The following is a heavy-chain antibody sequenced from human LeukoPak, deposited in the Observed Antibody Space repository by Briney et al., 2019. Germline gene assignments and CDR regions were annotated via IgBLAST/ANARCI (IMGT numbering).Heavy chain of an antibody. CDR2: ISSSSSYI. V-gene: IGHV3-21*01. CDR1: GFTFSPYN. D-gene: IGHD3-10*01. Sequence: GGSLRLSCAASGFTFSPYNMNWVRQAPGKGLEWVSAISSSSSYIYYADSVKGRFTISRDNSKNTMSLQMNSLRAEDTALYYCAKASNSGYFYGSGRYENWFDAWGQGTLVTVSS. J-gene: IGHJ5*02. CDR3: AKASNSGYFYGSGRYENWFDA.